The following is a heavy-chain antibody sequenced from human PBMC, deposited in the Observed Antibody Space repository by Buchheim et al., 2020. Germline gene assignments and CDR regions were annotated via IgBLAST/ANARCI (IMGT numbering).Heavy chain of an antibody. D-gene: IGHD1-26*01. Sequence: QVQFRESGPSLMKPSQTLSLSCAVSGDSITNTDFYWNWIHLSPGRGLEWIGSIDYSGFAYYNPSLESRLGLSIDPSKNQFSLRLRSVTAADTAFYYCAREGPYYYGFDVWGPGT. CDR2: IDYSGFA. CDR1: GDSITNTDFY. V-gene: IGHV4-30-4*01. J-gene: IGHJ6*02. CDR3: AREGPYYYGFDV.